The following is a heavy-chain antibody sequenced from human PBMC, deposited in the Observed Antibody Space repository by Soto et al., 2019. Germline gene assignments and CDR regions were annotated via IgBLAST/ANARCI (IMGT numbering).Heavy chain of an antibody. V-gene: IGHV3-30*18. Sequence: QVQVVESGGGVVQPGRSLRLSCAASGFTFSSYAMHWVRQAPGKGLEWVAVVSYDGSNQYYADSVKGRFTISRDNSKNTLYLQMSSLRAEDTALYYCAKDLGVKQWVYYALDDWGQGTAVTVSS. CDR3: AKDLGVKQWVYYALDD. CDR1: GFTFSSYA. J-gene: IGHJ6*02. D-gene: IGHD6-19*01. CDR2: VSYDGSNQ.